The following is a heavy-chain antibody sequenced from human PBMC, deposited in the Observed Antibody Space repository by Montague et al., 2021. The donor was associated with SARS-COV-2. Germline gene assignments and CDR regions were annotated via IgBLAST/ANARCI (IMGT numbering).Heavy chain of an antibody. V-gene: IGHV6-1*01. D-gene: IGHD1-7*01. CDR1: GDSVSRNNPA. CDR3: ARGWNYAFDI. CDR2: TYYGSSWNT. Sequence: CAISGDSVSRNNPAWNWIRQSPSRGLEWLGRTYYGSSWNTDYAVSVKSRITISPDISKNQFSLHLNSVTPVDTAVYYCARGWNYAFDIWSQGTMVTVSS. J-gene: IGHJ3*02.